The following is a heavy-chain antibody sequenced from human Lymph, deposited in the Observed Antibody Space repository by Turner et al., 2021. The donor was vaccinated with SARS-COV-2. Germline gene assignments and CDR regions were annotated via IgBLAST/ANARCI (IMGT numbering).Heavy chain of an antibody. Sequence: QVQLVQSGAEVKKPGSSVKVSCKASGGTFSSYAINWVRQAPGQGLEGMGRIIPILGIANYAQKFQGRVTITADKSTSTAYMELSSLRSEDTAVYYCARGRLDSFGGGYYSWFDPWGQGTLVTVSS. V-gene: IGHV1-69*04. CDR2: IIPILGIA. CDR1: GGTFSSYA. J-gene: IGHJ5*02. D-gene: IGHD1-26*01. CDR3: ARGRLDSFGGGYYSWFDP.